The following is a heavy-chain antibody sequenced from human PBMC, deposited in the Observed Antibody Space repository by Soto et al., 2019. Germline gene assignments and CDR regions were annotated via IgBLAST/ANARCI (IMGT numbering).Heavy chain of an antibody. J-gene: IGHJ4*02. CDR2: ISAHNGNT. V-gene: IGHV1-18*01. CDR3: ARGRYGDY. D-gene: IGHD1-1*01. Sequence: VMSGAEVKKPGASVKVSCKGSGYAFTTYGITWVRQAPGQGLEWMGWISAHNGNTNYAQKLQGRVTVTRDTSTSTAYMELRSLRSDDTAVYYCARGRYGDYWGQGALVTVSS. CDR1: GYAFTTYG.